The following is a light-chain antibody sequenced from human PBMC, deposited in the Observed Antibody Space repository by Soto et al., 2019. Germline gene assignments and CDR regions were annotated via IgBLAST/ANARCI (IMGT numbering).Light chain of an antibody. CDR3: QQRSNWLIT. J-gene: IGKJ5*01. V-gene: IGKV3-11*01. Sequence: QPPGSLPLSPGEIDTLSFRTSQSVSNNYLAWYQQKPGQAPRLLIYGASNRATGIPARFSGSGSGTDFTLTISSLEPEDFAVYYCQQRSNWLITVGQGTRLEIK. CDR1: QSVSNNY. CDR2: GAS.